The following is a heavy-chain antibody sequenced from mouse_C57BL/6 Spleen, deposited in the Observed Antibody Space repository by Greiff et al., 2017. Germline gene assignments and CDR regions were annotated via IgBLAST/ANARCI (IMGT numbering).Heavy chain of an antibody. V-gene: IGHV1-64*01. CDR2: IHPNSGST. D-gene: IGHD1-1*01. CDR1: GYTFTSYW. Sequence: QVQLQQPGAELVKPGASVKLSCKASGYTFTSYWMHWVKQRPGQGLEWIGMIHPNSGSTKYNEKLKSTATLTVDKSSSTAYMQLSTLTSEDSAVYYCAKSPQFITTAPDYWGQGTTLTVSS. CDR3: AKSPQFITTAPDY. J-gene: IGHJ2*01.